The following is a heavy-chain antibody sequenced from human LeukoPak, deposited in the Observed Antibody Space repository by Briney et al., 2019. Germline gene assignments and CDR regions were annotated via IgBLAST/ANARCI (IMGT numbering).Heavy chain of an antibody. CDR1: GGSISSYY. Sequence: PSETLSLTCTVSGGSISSYYWSWIRQPPGKELEWIGYIYYSGSTNYNPSLKSRVTISVDTSKNQFSLKLSSVTAADTAVYYCASVKGRTTGPYYFDYWGQGTLVTVSS. V-gene: IGHV4-59*08. J-gene: IGHJ4*02. D-gene: IGHD1-1*01. CDR3: ASVKGRTTGPYYFDY. CDR2: IYYSGST.